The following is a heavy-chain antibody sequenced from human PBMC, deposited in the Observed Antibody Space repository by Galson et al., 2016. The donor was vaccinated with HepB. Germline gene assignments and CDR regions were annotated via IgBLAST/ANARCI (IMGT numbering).Heavy chain of an antibody. D-gene: IGHD3-10*01. V-gene: IGHV4-39*02. CDR2: VSSGRSP. J-gene: IGHJ4*02. CDR1: GVSITTSSSY. Sequence: SETLSLTCAVSGVSITTSSSYWAWIRQPPGKALEWFAMVSSGRSPSYNPSLRSRVAISVDASENHFSLNLKSVTALDRAGELLQGIDHWGQGTLVTVSS. CDR3: QGIDH.